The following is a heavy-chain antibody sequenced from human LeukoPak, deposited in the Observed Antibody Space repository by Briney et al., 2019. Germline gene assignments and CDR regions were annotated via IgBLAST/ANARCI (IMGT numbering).Heavy chain of an antibody. D-gene: IGHD6-19*01. V-gene: IGHV4-59*08. J-gene: IGHJ4*02. CDR3: ARTGGNSGWYYFDY. Sequence: SETLSLTCTVSGDSISSSFWNWIRQPPGQRLEWIGNIYYSGSTNYNPALKSRVTISVDTSKNQFSLKLSSVTAADTAVYYCARTGGNSGWYYFDYWGQGTLVTVSS. CDR2: IYYSGST. CDR1: GDSISSSF.